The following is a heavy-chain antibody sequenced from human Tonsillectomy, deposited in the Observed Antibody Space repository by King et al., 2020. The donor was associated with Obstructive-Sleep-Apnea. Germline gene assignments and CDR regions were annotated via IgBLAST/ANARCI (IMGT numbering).Heavy chain of an antibody. J-gene: IGHJ6*02. V-gene: IGHV5-51*01. Sequence: EVQLVESGAEVKKPGESLKISCKGSGYSFTSYWIGWVRQMPGKGLEWMGIIYPGDSDTRYSPSFQGQVTISADKSISTAYLQWSSLKASDTAMYYCASSTVTSYYYYYGMDVWGQGTTVTVSS. CDR1: GYSFTSYW. CDR2: IYPGDSDT. D-gene: IGHD4-17*01. CDR3: ASSTVTSYYYYYGMDV.